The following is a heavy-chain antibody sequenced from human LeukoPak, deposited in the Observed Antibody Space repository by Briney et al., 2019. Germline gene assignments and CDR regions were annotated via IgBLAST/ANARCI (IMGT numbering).Heavy chain of an antibody. J-gene: IGHJ3*02. Sequence: PSETLSLTCAVSGGSISSGGYSWRWIRQPPGKGLEWIGYIYHSGSTYYNPSLKSRVTISVDRSKNQFSLKLSSVTAADTAVYYCARVAGDHDAFDIWGQGTMVTVSS. CDR2: IYHSGST. V-gene: IGHV4-30-2*01. CDR1: GGSISSGGYS. CDR3: ARVAGDHDAFDI. D-gene: IGHD3-10*01.